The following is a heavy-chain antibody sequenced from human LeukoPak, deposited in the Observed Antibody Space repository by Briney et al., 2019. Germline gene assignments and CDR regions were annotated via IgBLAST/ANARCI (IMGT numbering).Heavy chain of an antibody. D-gene: IGHD4-17*01. CDR3: ARDPEDGDRALTNDY. J-gene: IGHJ4*02. CDR1: GYTFTSYY. Sequence: GASVKVSCKASGYTFTSYYMHWVRQAPGQGLEWMGIINPSGGSTSYAQKFQGRVTMTRDTSTSTVHMELSSLRSEDTAVYYCARDPEDGDRALTNDYWGQGTLVTVSS. V-gene: IGHV1-46*01. CDR2: INPSGGST.